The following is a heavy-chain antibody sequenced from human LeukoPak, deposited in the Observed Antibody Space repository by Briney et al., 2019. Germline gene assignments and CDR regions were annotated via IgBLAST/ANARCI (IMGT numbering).Heavy chain of an antibody. CDR1: GVSISSSSYY. Sequence: SSETLSLTCTVSGVSISSSSYYWGWIRQPPGKGLEWIGSIYYSGSTYYNPSLKSRVTISVDTSKNRFSLRLSSVTAADTVVYYCARSNIAAGLYYFDYWGQGTLVTVSS. CDR3: ARSNIAAGLYYFDY. V-gene: IGHV4-39*01. CDR2: IYYSGST. D-gene: IGHD6-13*01. J-gene: IGHJ4*02.